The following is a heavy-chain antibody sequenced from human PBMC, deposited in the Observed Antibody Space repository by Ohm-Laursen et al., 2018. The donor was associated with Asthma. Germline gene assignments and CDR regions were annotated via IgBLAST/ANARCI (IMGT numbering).Heavy chain of an antibody. J-gene: IGHJ6*02. CDR3: ARDEHPGGGRYGMDV. CDR2: ISSSSSYT. CDR1: GFTFSSYG. Sequence: GSLRLSCTAFGFTFSSYGMHWVRQAPGKGLEWVSYISSSSSYTNYADSVKGRFTISRENAKNSLYLQMNSLRAEDTAVYYCARDEHPGGGRYGMDVWGQGTTVTVSS. D-gene: IGHD1/OR15-1a*01. V-gene: IGHV3-21*05.